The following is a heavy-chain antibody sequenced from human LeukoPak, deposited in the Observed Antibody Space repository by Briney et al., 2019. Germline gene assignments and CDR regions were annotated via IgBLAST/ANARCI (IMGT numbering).Heavy chain of an antibody. V-gene: IGHV3-74*01. Sequence: HTGGSLRLSCAASGFTFSSYFWMHWVRQAPGKGLVWVSRIKSDGSSSTYADSVKGRFTISRDNAKNSLYLQMNTLRAEDTAVYYCTIHMYDGYEGSSDTTMVRSPWGQGTLVTVSS. CDR3: TIHMYDGYEGSSDTTMVRSP. J-gene: IGHJ5*02. CDR1: GFTFSSYFW. D-gene: IGHD5-18*01. CDR2: IKSDGSSS.